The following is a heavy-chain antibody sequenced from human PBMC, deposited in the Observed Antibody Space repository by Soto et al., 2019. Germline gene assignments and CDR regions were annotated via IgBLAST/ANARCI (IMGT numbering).Heavy chain of an antibody. Sequence: QIQLVQSGAEVKKTGSSVKVSCKASGYTFTYRYLHWLRQAPGQALECMGCIKPFNGKTNYAQKFQDRVTITRDRSMSTAYMELSSLRSEYTAMYYFASSCSSTYSYVYLGQGTLVTVSS. V-gene: IGHV1-45*02. CDR2: IKPFNGKT. CDR1: GYTFTYRY. D-gene: IGHD6-13*01. J-gene: IGHJ4*02. CDR3: ASSCSSTYSYVY.